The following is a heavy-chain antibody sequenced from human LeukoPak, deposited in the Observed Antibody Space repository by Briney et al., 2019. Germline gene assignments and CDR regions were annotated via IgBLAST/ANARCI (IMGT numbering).Heavy chain of an antibody. CDR1: GFTFSSYS. V-gene: IGHV3-21*04. CDR3: AKDQLVPFDY. Sequence: GGSLRLSCAASGFTFSSYSMNWVRQAPGKGLEWVSSISSSSSYIYYADSVKGRFTISRDNAKNTLYLQMNSLRAEDTAVYYCAKDQLVPFDYWGQGTLVTVSS. D-gene: IGHD6-6*01. CDR2: ISSSSSYI. J-gene: IGHJ4*02.